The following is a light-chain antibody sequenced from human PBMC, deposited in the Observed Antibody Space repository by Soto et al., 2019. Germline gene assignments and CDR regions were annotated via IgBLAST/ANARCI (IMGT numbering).Light chain of an antibody. CDR3: QQSYSTPYT. J-gene: IGKJ2*01. V-gene: IGKV1-9*01. Sequence: DIQLTQSPSFLSASVGDRVTITCRASQDFNNYLAWYQQKPGEAPKLLMYVASTLQSGVPSRFSGSGSGTEFTLTISSLQPEDFASYYCQQSYSTPYTFGQGTKLEIK. CDR2: VAS. CDR1: QDFNNY.